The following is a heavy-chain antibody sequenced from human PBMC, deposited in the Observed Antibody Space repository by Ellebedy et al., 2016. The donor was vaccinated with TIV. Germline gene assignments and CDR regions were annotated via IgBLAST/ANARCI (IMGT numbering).Heavy chain of an antibody. J-gene: IGHJ4*02. CDR1: GFTFSSYA. D-gene: IGHD6-19*01. V-gene: IGHV3-21*01. Sequence: GESLKISCAASGFTFSSYAMSWVRQAPGKGLEWVSCISSGSSYIYHTDSVKGRFTISRDNARNSLFLQMNSLRAEDTAVYFCARGDRGWALDYWGPGTLVTVSS. CDR3: ARGDRGWALDY. CDR2: ISSGSSYI.